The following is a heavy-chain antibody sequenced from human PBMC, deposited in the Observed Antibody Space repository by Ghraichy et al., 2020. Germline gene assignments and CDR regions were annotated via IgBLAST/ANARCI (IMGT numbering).Heavy chain of an antibody. CDR1: GGSVSSGSYY. Sequence: SETLSLTCTVSGGSVSSGSYYWSWIRQPPGKGLEWIGYIYYSGSTNYNPPLKSRVTISVDTSKNQFSLKLSSVTAADTAVYYCAREYDSSGYYPSFFDYWGQGTLVTVSS. CDR3: AREYDSSGYYPSFFDY. CDR2: IYYSGST. V-gene: IGHV4-61*01. J-gene: IGHJ4*02. D-gene: IGHD3-22*01.